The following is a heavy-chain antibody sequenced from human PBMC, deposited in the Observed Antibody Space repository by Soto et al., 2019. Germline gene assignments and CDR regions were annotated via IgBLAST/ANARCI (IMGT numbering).Heavy chain of an antibody. D-gene: IGHD3-9*01. Sequence: QITLKESGPTLVKPTQTLTLTCTFSGFSLTTRGVGVGWIRQPPGKALEWLALIYWDDDPRYSPSLKSRLTNAKDNSKNQVVLRMTNMDPVDTATYCGAHRGVKGDILTGYDDVFDTWGQGTMVTVSS. V-gene: IGHV2-5*02. CDR1: GFSLTTRGVG. CDR2: IYWDDDP. J-gene: IGHJ3*02. CDR3: AHRGVKGDILTGYDDVFDT.